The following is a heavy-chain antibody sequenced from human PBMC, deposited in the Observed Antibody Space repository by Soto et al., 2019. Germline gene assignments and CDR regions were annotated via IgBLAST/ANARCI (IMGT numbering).Heavy chain of an antibody. CDR2: ISYDGSNK. D-gene: IGHD5-12*01. CDR1: GFTFRSYA. CDR3: ARWLQFENCDY. V-gene: IGHV3-30-3*01. Sequence: PGGSLRLSCAASGFTFRSYAMHWVRQAPGKGLEWVAVISYDGSNKYYADSVKGRFTISRDNSKNTLYLQMNSLRAEDTAVYYCARWLQFENCDYWGQGTLVTVSS. J-gene: IGHJ4*02.